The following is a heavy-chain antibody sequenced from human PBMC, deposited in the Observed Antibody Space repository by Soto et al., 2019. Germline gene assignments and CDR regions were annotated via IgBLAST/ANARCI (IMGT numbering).Heavy chain of an antibody. J-gene: IGHJ4*02. CDR2: INPKGDGK. V-gene: IGHV1-2*02. Sequence: QVQMVQSGPEVKKPGASVKISCKASEQTITGHYIQWVRQAPGQGLEWMGWINPKGDGKEYAQDFQGRITVIRDTPNNKCYMELRALTSDVAAVYYFASVPLSYTNNEDLEDWGQGTLVTVSS. CDR3: ASVPLSYTNNEDLED. D-gene: IGHD1-1*01. CDR1: EQTITGHY.